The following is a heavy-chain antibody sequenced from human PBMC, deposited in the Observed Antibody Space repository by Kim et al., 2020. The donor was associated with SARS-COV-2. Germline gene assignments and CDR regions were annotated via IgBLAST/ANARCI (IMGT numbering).Heavy chain of an antibody. Sequence: SLRLSCAASGFTFDAYAMHWVRQAPGKGLEWVSGISWNSGSIGYADSVKGRFTISRDNAKNSLYLQMNSLRAEDTALYYCAKGVVVVTGEWFDPWGQG. CDR3: AKGVVVVTGEWFDP. CDR1: GFTFDAYA. J-gene: IGHJ5*02. V-gene: IGHV3-9*01. D-gene: IGHD2-21*02. CDR2: ISWNSGSI.